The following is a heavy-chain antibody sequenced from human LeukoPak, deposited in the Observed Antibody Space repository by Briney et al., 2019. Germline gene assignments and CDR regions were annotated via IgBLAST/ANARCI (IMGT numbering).Heavy chain of an antibody. J-gene: IGHJ6*03. Sequence: GGSLRLSCAASGFTFSSYSMNWVRQAPGKGLEWVSSISSSSSYIYYADSVKGRFTISRDNSKNTLYLQMNSLRAEDTAVYYCARDGYSYDPRYMDVWGKGTTVTVSS. D-gene: IGHD5-18*01. CDR2: ISSSSSYI. V-gene: IGHV3-21*01. CDR3: ARDGYSYDPRYMDV. CDR1: GFTFSSYS.